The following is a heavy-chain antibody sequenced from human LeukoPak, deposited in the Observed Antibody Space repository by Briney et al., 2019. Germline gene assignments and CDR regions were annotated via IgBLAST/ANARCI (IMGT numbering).Heavy chain of an antibody. CDR3: AKGTSGYCSGGSCYPHRYFDY. V-gene: IGHV3-23*01. D-gene: IGHD2-15*01. J-gene: IGHJ4*02. CDR1: GFTFTHYW. CDR2: ISGSGGST. Sequence: PGGSLRLSCAASGFTFTHYWMCWVRQAPGKGLEWVSGISGSGGSTYYADSVKGRFTISRDNSKNTLYLQMNSLRAEDTAVYFCAKGTSGYCSGGSCYPHRYFDYWGQGTLVTVSS.